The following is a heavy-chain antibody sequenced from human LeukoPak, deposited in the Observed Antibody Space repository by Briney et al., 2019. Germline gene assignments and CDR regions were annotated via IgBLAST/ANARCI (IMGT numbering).Heavy chain of an antibody. Sequence: GASVKVSCKASGYTFTSYYMHWVRQAPGQGLEWMGIINPSGGGTTYAQRFQGRVTMTRDTSTSTVYMELSSLRFEDTAICYCARDTPPVYNWNDAPFDYWGQGTLVTVSS. J-gene: IGHJ4*02. V-gene: IGHV1-46*01. D-gene: IGHD1-1*01. CDR2: INPSGGGT. CDR3: ARDTPPVYNWNDAPFDY. CDR1: GYTFTSYY.